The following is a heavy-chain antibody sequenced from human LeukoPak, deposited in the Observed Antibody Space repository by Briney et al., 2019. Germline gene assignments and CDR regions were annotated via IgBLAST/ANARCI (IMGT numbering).Heavy chain of an antibody. CDR3: ARRTSSGWNYFDY. V-gene: IGHV3-33*01. Sequence: PGGSLRLSCAASGFTFSRYGMEWVRQAPGKGMEWVGVIWSDGSKKMYGDCVKGRFTISRDNSKNTLYLQMNSLRPEDTAVYYCARRTSSGWNYFDYWGQGTLVTVSS. CDR1: GFTFSRYG. CDR2: IWSDGSKK. D-gene: IGHD6-19*01. J-gene: IGHJ4*02.